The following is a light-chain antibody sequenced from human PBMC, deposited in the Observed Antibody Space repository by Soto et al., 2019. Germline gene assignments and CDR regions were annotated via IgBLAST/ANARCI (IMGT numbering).Light chain of an antibody. CDR2: GVS. CDR1: QSLGSDY. J-gene: IGKJ1*01. V-gene: IGKV3-20*01. CDR3: PLYGTSRA. Sequence: ETVLTQSPGTLSLSPGERATLSCRASQSLGSDYLAWYQQKPGQAPRLLIYGVSSRATDIPDRFSGSGSGTDFTLTISRLEQEDFAMYYCPLYGTSRAFGQGPKV.